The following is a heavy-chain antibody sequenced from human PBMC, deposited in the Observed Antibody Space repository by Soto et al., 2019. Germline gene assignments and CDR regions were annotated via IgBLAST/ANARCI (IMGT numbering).Heavy chain of an antibody. J-gene: IGHJ4*02. D-gene: IGHD6-6*01. CDR3: ARGIAARPGQYYFDY. Sequence: SETLSLTCTVSGGSISSYYWSWIRQPPGKGLEWIGYIYYSGSTNYNPSLKSRVTISVDTSKNQFSLKLSSVTAADTAVYYCARGIAARPGQYYFDYWGQGTLVTVSS. V-gene: IGHV4-59*01. CDR1: GGSISSYY. CDR2: IYYSGST.